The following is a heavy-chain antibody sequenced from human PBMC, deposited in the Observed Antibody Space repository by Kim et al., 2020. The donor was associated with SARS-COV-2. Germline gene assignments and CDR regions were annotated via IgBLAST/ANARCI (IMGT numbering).Heavy chain of an antibody. CDR2: ISAYNGNT. D-gene: IGHD6-19*01. CDR3: ARAEIAVAAMMYYYYYGMDV. Sequence: ASVKVSCKASGYTFTSYGISWVRQAPGQGLEWMGWISAYNGNTNYAQKLQGRVTMTTDTSTSTAYMELRSLRSDDTAVYYCARAEIAVAAMMYYYYYGMDVWGQGTTVTVSS. V-gene: IGHV1-18*01. CDR1: GYTFTSYG. J-gene: IGHJ6*02.